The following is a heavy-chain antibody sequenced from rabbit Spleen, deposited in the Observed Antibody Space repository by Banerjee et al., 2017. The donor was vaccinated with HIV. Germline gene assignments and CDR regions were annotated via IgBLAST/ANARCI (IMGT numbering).Heavy chain of an antibody. CDR3: ARDLDGVIGWNFGW. CDR1: GFSFSSSYY. J-gene: IGHJ4*01. Sequence: QSLEESGGDLVKPGASLTLTCTASGFSFSSSYYMCWVRQAPGKGLEWIGCMYPDGVGSTAYASWAKGRFTFSKTSSTTVTLQMTSLTAADTATYFCARDLDGVIGWNFGWWGPGTLVTVS. D-gene: IGHD1-1*01. V-gene: IGHV1S40*01. CDR2: MYPDGVGST.